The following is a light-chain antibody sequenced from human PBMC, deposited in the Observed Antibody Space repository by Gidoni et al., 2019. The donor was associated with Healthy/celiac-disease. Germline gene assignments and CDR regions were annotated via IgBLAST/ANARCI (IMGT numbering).Light chain of an antibody. J-gene: IGKJ1*01. CDR3: QQYNAQ. Sequence: EIVMTQSPATLSVSPGERATLSCRASQSVSSNLAWYQQKPGQAPRLLIYGASTRATGIPARFSDSGSGTEFTLTISSLQSEDFAVYYCQQYNAQFGQGTKVEIK. CDR1: QSVSSN. V-gene: IGKV3-15*01. CDR2: GAS.